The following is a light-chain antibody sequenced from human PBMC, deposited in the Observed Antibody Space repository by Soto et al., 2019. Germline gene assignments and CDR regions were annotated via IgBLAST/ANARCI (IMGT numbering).Light chain of an antibody. CDR2: GVS. Sequence: EIVLTQSPGTLSLSPGQGPTLSCRASQSVYYDYLAWYQQKPGQAPRLLIYGVSTRATDIPDRFSGSGSGTDFTLTISRLDPEDFAMYYCQQYGTSPRTFGQGTKVDIK. CDR3: QQYGTSPRT. CDR1: QSVYYDY. J-gene: IGKJ1*01. V-gene: IGKV3-20*01.